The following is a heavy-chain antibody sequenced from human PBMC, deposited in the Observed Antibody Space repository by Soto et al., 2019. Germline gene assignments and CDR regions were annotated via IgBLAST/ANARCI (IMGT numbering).Heavy chain of an antibody. CDR2: ISSRSSVI. Sequence: EVQLVESGGGLVKSGGSLRLSCVDSEFTFSSYSMNWHRQATGKGLEWVASISSRSSVIWYAYSLKGRFTISRDNAKNSLYLPMNSLRGDDTAVYYSLRGGSGYTRDAILDVWCQGTMVTVSS. J-gene: IGHJ3*01. D-gene: IGHD2-2*02. CDR3: LRGGSGYTRDAILDV. CDR1: EFTFSSYS. V-gene: IGHV3-21*06.